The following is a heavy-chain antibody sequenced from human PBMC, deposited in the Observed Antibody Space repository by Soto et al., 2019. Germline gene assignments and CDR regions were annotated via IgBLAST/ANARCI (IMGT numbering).Heavy chain of an antibody. Sequence: SDTLSLTCTVSGGSISSGGYYWSWIRQHPGKGLEWIGYIYYSGSTYYNPSLKSRVTISVDTSKSQFSLKLSSVTAADTAVYYCARDFTDISGPTLGMVVWGQGTTVTVSS. CDR2: IYYSGST. D-gene: IGHD6-19*01. CDR3: ARDFTDISGPTLGMVV. CDR1: GGSISSGGYY. V-gene: IGHV4-31*03. J-gene: IGHJ6*02.